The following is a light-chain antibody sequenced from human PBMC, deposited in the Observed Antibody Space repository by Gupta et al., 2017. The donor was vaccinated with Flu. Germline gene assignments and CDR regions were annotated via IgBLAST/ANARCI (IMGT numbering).Light chain of an antibody. J-gene: IGKJ2*01. CDR1: QSISSY. CDR3: QQSYSFPRT. Sequence: PSSLSASVGDTVTISCRAGQSISSYLNWFQQKPGKAPTLLIYGVSNLESGVPSRFSGGRSGTDFTLTISSLQPEDFATYVCQQSYSFPRTFGQGTKLEIK. V-gene: IGKV1-39*01. CDR2: GVS.